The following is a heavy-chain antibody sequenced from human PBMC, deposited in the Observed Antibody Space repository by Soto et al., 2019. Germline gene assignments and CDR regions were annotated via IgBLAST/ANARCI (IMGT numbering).Heavy chain of an antibody. CDR3: ARDALGRYCSSTSCPCHYYGMDV. CDR1: GGTFSSYA. CDR2: IIPIFGTA. D-gene: IGHD2-2*01. V-gene: IGHV1-69*01. J-gene: IGHJ6*02. Sequence: QVQLVQSGAEVKKPGSSVKVSCKASGGTFSSYAISWVRQAPGQGLEWMGGIIPIFGTANYAQKFQGRVTITADESTSTAYMELSSLRSEDTAVYYCARDALGRYCSSTSCPCHYYGMDVWGQGTTVTVSS.